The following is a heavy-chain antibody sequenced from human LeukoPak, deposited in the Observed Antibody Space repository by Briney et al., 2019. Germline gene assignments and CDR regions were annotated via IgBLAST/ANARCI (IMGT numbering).Heavy chain of an antibody. CDR1: GFTLSTYS. V-gene: IGHV3-48*02. Sequence: GGSLRLSRAASGFTLSTYSMNWVRQAPGKGVEWVSYITSSSDTIYYADSVKGRFTISRDNAKNSLYLQMNSLRDEDTAVYYCARESGTSWVVAGAFDIWGQGTMVTVSS. D-gene: IGHD3-16*01. CDR2: ITSSSDTI. CDR3: ARESGTSWVVAGAFDI. J-gene: IGHJ3*02.